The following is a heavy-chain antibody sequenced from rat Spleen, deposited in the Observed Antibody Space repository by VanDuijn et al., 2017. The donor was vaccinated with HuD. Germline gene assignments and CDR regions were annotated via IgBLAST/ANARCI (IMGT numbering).Heavy chain of an antibody. J-gene: IGHJ2*01. CDR3: ARQGYYGYNYGFAY. D-gene: IGHD1-9*01. CDR2: ISSDGSST. Sequence: EVQMVESGGGLVQPGRSLKLSCAASGFTFSDFFMAWVRQAPAKGLEWVATISSDGSSTYYRDSVKGRFTISRDNAKSSLYLQMDSLRSEDTATYYCARQGYYGYNYGFAYWGQGVMVTVSS. V-gene: IGHV5-29*01. CDR1: GFTFSDFF.